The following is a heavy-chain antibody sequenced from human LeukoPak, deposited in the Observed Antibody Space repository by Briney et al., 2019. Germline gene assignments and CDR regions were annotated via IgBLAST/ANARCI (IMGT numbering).Heavy chain of an antibody. CDR1: GFTFSSYG. Sequence: GGSLRLSCAASGFTFSSYGMHWVRQAPGKGLEWVAFIRYDGSNKYYADSVKGRFTISRDNSKNTLYLQMNSLRAEDTAVYYCAKEVVVAATYYYYYMDVWGKGTTVTISS. CDR2: IRYDGSNK. CDR3: AKEVVVAATYYYYYMDV. V-gene: IGHV3-30*02. J-gene: IGHJ6*03. D-gene: IGHD2-15*01.